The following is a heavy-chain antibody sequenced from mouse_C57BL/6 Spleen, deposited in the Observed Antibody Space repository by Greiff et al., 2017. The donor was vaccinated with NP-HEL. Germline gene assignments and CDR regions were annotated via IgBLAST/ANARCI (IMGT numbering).Heavy chain of an antibody. Sequence: EVKLVESGEGLVKPGGSLKLSCAASGFTFSSYAMSWVRQTPEKRLEWVAYISSGGDYIYYADTVKGRVTISSDNARNTLYLQMSSLKSEDTAMYYCTRDGSSSSFAYWGQGTLVTVSS. CDR1: GFTFSSYA. CDR3: TRDGSSSSFAY. CDR2: ISSGGDYI. D-gene: IGHD1-1*01. V-gene: IGHV5-9-1*02. J-gene: IGHJ3*01.